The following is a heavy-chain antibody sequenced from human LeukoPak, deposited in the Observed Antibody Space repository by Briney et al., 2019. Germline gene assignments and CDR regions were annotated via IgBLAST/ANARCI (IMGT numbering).Heavy chain of an antibody. CDR3: ARGDVYCSGGSCYSSYYYYMDV. CDR2: ISAYNGNT. Sequence: ASVKVSCKASGYTFTSYGISWVRQAPGQGLEWMGWISAYNGNTNYTQKLQGRVTMTTDTSTSTAYMELRSLRSDDTAVYYCARGDVYCSGGSCYSSYYYYMDVWGKGTTVTVSS. CDR1: GYTFTSYG. J-gene: IGHJ6*03. V-gene: IGHV1-18*01. D-gene: IGHD2-15*01.